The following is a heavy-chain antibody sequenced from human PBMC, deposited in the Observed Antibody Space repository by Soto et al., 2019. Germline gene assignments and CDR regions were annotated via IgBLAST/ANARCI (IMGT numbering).Heavy chain of an antibody. Sequence: GGSLRLSCAASGFTFSTYAMSWVRQAPGKGLEWVTIISGSGGSTYNADSVKGRFTISRDNSKNTLYLQMKSLRAEDTAVYYCAKDLWSGITFGGVIGNGFDYWGQGTLVTVSS. J-gene: IGHJ4*02. D-gene: IGHD3-16*02. CDR2: ISGSGGST. CDR3: AKDLWSGITFGGVIGNGFDY. V-gene: IGHV3-23*01. CDR1: GFTFSTYA.